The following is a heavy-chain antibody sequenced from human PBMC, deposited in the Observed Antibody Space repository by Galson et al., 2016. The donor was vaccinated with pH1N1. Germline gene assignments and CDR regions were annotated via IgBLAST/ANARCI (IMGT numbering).Heavy chain of an antibody. CDR2: INAGNGNA. Sequence: SVKVSCKASGYTFTTYAIHWVRQAPGPRLEWMGWINAGNGNAKYLQKLQDRVTITRDTSATTAYMDLRSLRSEDTAVYYCARGGTLSDFWSNYYPYGMDVWGQGTTVTVSS. CDR1: GYTFTTYA. CDR3: ARGGTLSDFWSNYYPYGMDV. D-gene: IGHD3-3*01. V-gene: IGHV1-3*01. J-gene: IGHJ6*02.